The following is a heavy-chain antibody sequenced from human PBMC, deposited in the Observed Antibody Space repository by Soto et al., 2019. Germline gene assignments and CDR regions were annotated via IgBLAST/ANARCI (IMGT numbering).Heavy chain of an antibody. CDR1: VASINHGGYY. D-gene: IGHD3-9*01. V-gene: IGHV4-31*03. CDR3: ARDLGTDFDILTGSGDYYGLDV. J-gene: IGHJ6*02. CDR2: IYYSGNT. Sequence: SATLSLTCTVSVASINHGGYYWSWIRKHPGKGMEWIGYIYYSGNTYYNPSLKSRITISLDTSKNQFSLRLRSVTAADTAVYYCARDLGTDFDILTGSGDYYGLDVWGQGKTVTVSS.